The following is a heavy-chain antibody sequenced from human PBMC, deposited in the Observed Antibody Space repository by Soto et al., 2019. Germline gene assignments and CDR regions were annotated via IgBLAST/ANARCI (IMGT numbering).Heavy chain of an antibody. CDR3: ARHHLDTAISYAFDI. D-gene: IGHD5-18*01. V-gene: IGHV5-10-1*01. CDR2: IDPSDSYT. J-gene: IGHJ3*02. CDR1: GYSFTSYW. Sequence: PGESLKISCKGSGYSFTSYWISWARQMPGKGLEWMGRIDPSDSYTNYSPSFQGHVTISADKSISTAYLQWSSLKASDTAMYYCARHHLDTAISYAFDIWGQGTMVTVSS.